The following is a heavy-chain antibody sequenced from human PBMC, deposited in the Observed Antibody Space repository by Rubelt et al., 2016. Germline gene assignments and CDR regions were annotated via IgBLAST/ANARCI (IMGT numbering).Heavy chain of an antibody. CDR3: ARGRLYCSGGSCYVDY. CDR1: TSYA. Sequence: TSYAMSWVRQAPGKGLEWVSGISGSGGTTYYADSVKGRFTISRDNSKNSLYLQMNSLRADDTAVYYCARGRLYCSGGSCYVDYWGQGTLVTVSS. D-gene: IGHD2-15*01. V-gene: IGHV3-23*01. CDR2: ISGSGGTT. J-gene: IGHJ4*02.